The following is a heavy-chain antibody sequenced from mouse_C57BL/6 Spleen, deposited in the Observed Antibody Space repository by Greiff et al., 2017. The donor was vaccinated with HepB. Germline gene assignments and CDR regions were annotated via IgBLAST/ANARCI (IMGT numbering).Heavy chain of an antibody. CDR3: ARLGYDPYFDV. CDR2: INPNNGGT. D-gene: IGHD2-2*01. V-gene: IGHV1-18*01. J-gene: IGHJ1*03. Sequence: EVQLQQSGPELVKPGASVKIPCKASGYTFTDYNMDWVKQSHGKSLEWIGDINPNNGGTIYNQKFKGKATLTVDKSSSTAYMELRSLTSEDTAVYYCARLGYDPYFDVWGTGTTVTVSS. CDR1: GYTFTDYN.